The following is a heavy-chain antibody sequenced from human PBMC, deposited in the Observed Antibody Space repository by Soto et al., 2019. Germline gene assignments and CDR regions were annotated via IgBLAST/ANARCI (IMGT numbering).Heavy chain of an antibody. CDR1: GGSFSGYY. CDR2: INHSGST. V-gene: IGHV4-34*01. J-gene: IGHJ3*01. CDR3: ARGHPLILHGYGYRTAFDF. D-gene: IGHD5-18*01. Sequence: QVQLQQWGAGLLKPSETLSLTCAVYGGSFSGYYWSWIRQPPGKGLEWIGEINHSGSTNYNPSLKSRVTISVATSKNQFSLKLSSVTAADTAVYYCARGHPLILHGYGYRTAFDFWGQGTMVTVSS.